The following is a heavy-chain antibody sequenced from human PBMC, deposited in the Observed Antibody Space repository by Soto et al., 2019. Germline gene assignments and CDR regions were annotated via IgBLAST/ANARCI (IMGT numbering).Heavy chain of an antibody. CDR1: GGTFSSYA. Sequence: SVKVSCKASGGTFSSYAIRWVRQAPGQGLEWMGGIIPIFGTANYAQKFQGRVTITADKYTSTAYMELSSLRPEDTAVYYCERGHGSGSYDYWGQGTLVTVSS. D-gene: IGHD1-26*01. CDR2: IIPIFGTA. V-gene: IGHV1-69*06. CDR3: ERGHGSGSYDY. J-gene: IGHJ4*02.